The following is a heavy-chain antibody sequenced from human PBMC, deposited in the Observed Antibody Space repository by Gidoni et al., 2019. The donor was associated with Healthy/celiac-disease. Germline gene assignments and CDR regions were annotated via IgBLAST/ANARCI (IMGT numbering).Heavy chain of an antibody. Sequence: EVQLVESGGGLVQPGGSLRLSCAASGFTFSSYEMNWVRQAPGKGLEWVSYISSSGSTIYYADSVKGRFTISRDNAKNSLYLQMNSLRAEDTAVYYCATIIVGATTGAFDIWGQGTMVTVSS. J-gene: IGHJ3*02. CDR1: GFTFSSYE. V-gene: IGHV3-48*03. CDR2: ISSSGSTI. D-gene: IGHD1-26*01. CDR3: ATIIVGATTGAFDI.